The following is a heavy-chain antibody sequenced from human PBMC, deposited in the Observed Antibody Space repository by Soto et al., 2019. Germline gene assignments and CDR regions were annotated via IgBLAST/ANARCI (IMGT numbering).Heavy chain of an antibody. V-gene: IGHV1-46*01. J-gene: IGHJ5*02. D-gene: IGHD3-22*01. Sequence: ASVKVSCKASGYTFTSYYMHWVRQAPGQGLEWMGIINPSGGSTSYAQKFQGRVTMTRDTSTSTVYMELSSLRSEDTAVYYCARPPTYYYDSSGYYHRNWFDPWGQGTLVTVSS. CDR2: INPSGGST. CDR1: GYTFTSYY. CDR3: ARPPTYYYDSSGYYHRNWFDP.